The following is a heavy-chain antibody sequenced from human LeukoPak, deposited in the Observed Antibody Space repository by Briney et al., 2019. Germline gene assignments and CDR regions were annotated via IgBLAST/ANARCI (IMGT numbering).Heavy chain of an antibody. CDR2: ISASGNIV. Sequence: GGSLRLSCAASGFTFTIFEMNWFRQAPGRGLEWIAYISASGNIVDYAESVKGRFAISRDNSKSSLYLRMNSLRAEDTAVYYCAALYYIKGTYWGQGTLVTVSS. CDR3: AALYYIKGTY. CDR1: GFTFTIFE. D-gene: IGHD3-10*01. V-gene: IGHV3-48*03. J-gene: IGHJ4*02.